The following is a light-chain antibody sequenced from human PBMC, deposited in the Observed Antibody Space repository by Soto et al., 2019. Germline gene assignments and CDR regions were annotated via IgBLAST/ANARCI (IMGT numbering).Light chain of an antibody. CDR3: QQYNSYSWT. J-gene: IGKJ1*01. V-gene: IGKV1-5*03. Sequence: DIQMTQSPSTLSASVGDRVTITCRASQSLNNWLAWYQQRPGNAPKLLIYKATSLESGVPSRFSGSGSGTEFTFTISSLQPDDFATFYCQQYNSYSWTFGQGTKVEIK. CDR1: QSLNNW. CDR2: KAT.